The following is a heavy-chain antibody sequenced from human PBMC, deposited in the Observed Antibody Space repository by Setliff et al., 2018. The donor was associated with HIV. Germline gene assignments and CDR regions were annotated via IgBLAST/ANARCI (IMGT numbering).Heavy chain of an antibody. V-gene: IGHV4-31*03. CDR1: GDSINSGDYY. J-gene: IGHJ3*02. Sequence: SETLSLTCTVSGDSINSGDYYWTWIRHHPGKGLEWIGYLYYSGSTNYNPSLKSRVIISVDSSKNQFFLKLTSVTAADTAMYYCARVSQDLLGAFDIWGQGTMVTVSS. CDR2: LYYSGST. D-gene: IGHD7-27*01. CDR3: ARVSQDLLGAFDI.